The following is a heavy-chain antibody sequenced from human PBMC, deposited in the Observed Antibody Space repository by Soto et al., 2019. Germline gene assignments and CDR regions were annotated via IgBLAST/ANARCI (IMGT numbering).Heavy chain of an antibody. Sequence: QLQLQESGSGLVKPSQTLSITCAVSGGSISSGGYSWSWIRQPPGKGLEWIGYIYHSGSTYYNPSLKSRVTISVDRSKNQFSLKLSSVTAADTAVYYCASGRGYYYDSSGYYLDYWGQGTLVTVSS. CDR2: IYHSGST. CDR3: ASGRGYYYDSSGYYLDY. J-gene: IGHJ4*02. CDR1: GGSISSGGYS. D-gene: IGHD3-22*01. V-gene: IGHV4-30-2*01.